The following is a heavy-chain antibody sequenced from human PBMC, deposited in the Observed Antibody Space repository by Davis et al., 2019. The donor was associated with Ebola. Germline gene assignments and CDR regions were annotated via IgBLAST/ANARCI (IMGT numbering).Heavy chain of an antibody. V-gene: IGHV3-48*03. Sequence: GGSLRLSCAASGFTFSSYEMNWVRQAPGKGLEWVSYISSTGSTIYYADSVKGRFTISRDNAKNSLYLQMNSLRAEDTAVYYCARAAVAGTVLDYWGQGTLVTVSS. CDR3: ARAAVAGTVLDY. J-gene: IGHJ4*02. D-gene: IGHD6-19*01. CDR2: ISSTGSTI. CDR1: GFTFSSYE.